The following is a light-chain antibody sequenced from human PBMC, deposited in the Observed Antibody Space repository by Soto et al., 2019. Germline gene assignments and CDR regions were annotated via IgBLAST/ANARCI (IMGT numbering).Light chain of an antibody. CDR2: ATS. Sequence: EIVLTQSPATLSLSPGERATLSCRATQSVGSNLAWYQQKPGQAPRLLMYATSIRATGIPDRFSGSGSETEFTLTITSLEPEDFAVYYCQQRINWPLTFGGGTMVEIK. CDR1: QSVGSN. V-gene: IGKV3-11*01. J-gene: IGKJ4*01. CDR3: QQRINWPLT.